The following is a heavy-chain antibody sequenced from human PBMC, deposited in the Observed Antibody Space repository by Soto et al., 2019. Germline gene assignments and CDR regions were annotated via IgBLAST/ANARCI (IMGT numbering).Heavy chain of an antibody. CDR3: ARRYYGSGSYYNDWFDP. CDR2: INHSGST. V-gene: IGHV4-34*01. CDR1: GGSFSGYY. J-gene: IGHJ5*02. D-gene: IGHD3-10*01. Sequence: QVQLQQWGAGLLKPSETLSLTCAVYGGSFSGYYWSWIRQPPGKGLEWIGEINHSGSTNYNPSLKSRVTISVDTSKNQFSLKLSSVTAADTAVYYCARRYYGSGSYYNDWFDPWGRGTLVTVSS.